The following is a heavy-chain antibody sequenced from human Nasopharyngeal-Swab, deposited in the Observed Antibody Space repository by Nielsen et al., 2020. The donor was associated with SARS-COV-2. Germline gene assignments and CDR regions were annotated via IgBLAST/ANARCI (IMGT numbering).Heavy chain of an antibody. J-gene: IGHJ6*03. CDR2: IYYSGST. Sequence: WIRQPPGKGLEWIGYIYYSGSTKYNPSLKSRVTISVDTSKSQFSLKLSSVTAADTAVYYCARGYCSGGSCYRYYYYYMDVWGKGTTVTVSS. V-gene: IGHV4-59*01. CDR3: ARGYCSGGSCYRYYYYYMDV. D-gene: IGHD2-15*01.